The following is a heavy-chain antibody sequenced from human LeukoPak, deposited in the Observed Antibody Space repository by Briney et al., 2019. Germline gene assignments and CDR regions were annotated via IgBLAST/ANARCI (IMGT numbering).Heavy chain of an antibody. CDR3: ATGRTSNWF. Sequence: PGGSLRLSCAASGFTFSSYWMTWVRQAPGKGLEWVANIKPDGSEKYYVDSVKGRFTISRDSAKNSLYLEMNNLRAEDTALYYCATGRTSNWFWGQGTLVTVSS. CDR2: IKPDGSEK. CDR1: GFTFSSYW. D-gene: IGHD6-13*01. V-gene: IGHV3-7*01. J-gene: IGHJ4*02.